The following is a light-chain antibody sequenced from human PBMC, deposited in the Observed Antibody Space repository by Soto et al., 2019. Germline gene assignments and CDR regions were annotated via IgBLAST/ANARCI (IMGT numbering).Light chain of an antibody. Sequence: SYELTQPPSVSVAPEKTTTITCGGNNIGDKRVHWYRQKSGQAPVLLSSYDSYRPSGIPERFSGSNPGNTSTLTISRVAAGDEADYYCQVWDIMTDNYVFGGGTKLTVL. V-gene: IGLV3-21*04. CDR2: YDS. J-gene: IGLJ1*01. CDR3: QVWDIMTDNYV. CDR1: NIGDKR.